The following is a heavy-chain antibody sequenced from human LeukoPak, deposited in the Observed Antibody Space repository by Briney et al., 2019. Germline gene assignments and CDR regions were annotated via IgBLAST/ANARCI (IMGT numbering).Heavy chain of an antibody. CDR2: ISDSDSTK. Sequence: GGSLRLSCAVSGFTFSSYEMNWVRQAPGKGLEWISYISDSDSTKNYADSVKGRFTISRDMAKNSLYLQMNSLRAEDTAVYYCARNHYDRSGYSDTFDYLGQGTLVTVSS. CDR1: GFTFSSYE. J-gene: IGHJ4*02. D-gene: IGHD3-22*01. V-gene: IGHV3-48*03. CDR3: ARNHYDRSGYSDTFDY.